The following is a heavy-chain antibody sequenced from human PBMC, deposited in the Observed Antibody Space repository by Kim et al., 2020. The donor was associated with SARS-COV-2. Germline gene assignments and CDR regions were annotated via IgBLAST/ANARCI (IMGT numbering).Heavy chain of an antibody. V-gene: IGHV4-34*01. Sequence: TPSLKSRVTISVDTSKNQFSLKLSSVTAADTAVYYCARARIAPRYYGMDVWGQGTTVTVSS. CDR3: ARARIAPRYYGMDV. J-gene: IGHJ6*02. D-gene: IGHD6-6*01.